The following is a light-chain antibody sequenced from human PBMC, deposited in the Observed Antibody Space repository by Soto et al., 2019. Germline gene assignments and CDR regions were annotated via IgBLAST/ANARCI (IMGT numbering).Light chain of an antibody. CDR1: QSVRSNS. Sequence: EIVLTQSPGTLSLSPGERATLSCRASQSVRSNSLAWYQQRPGQAPRVLIFGASRRATGIPDRFSGSGSGTDFTLTISRLEPEDSAVYYCQQYASSPRTFGQGTKVDI. V-gene: IGKV3-20*01. J-gene: IGKJ1*01. CDR2: GAS. CDR3: QQYASSPRT.